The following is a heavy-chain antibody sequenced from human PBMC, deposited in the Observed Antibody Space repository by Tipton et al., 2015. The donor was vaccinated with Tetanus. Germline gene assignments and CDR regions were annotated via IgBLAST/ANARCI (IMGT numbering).Heavy chain of an antibody. Sequence: TLSLTCTVSGGSINNNNDFWGWIRQPPGKGLEWIASIHYTGSTYYNPSLKSRVSIFVDTSKNQFSLELTSVTAADTAVYYCARSSYGTYYYYVDVWGKGTTVTVSS. D-gene: IGHD4-17*01. J-gene: IGHJ6*03. CDR1: GGSINNNNDF. CDR3: ARSSYGTYYYYVDV. V-gene: IGHV4-39*01. CDR2: IHYTGST.